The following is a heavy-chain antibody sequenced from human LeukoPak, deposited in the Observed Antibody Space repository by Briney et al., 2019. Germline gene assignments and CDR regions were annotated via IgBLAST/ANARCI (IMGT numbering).Heavy chain of an antibody. D-gene: IGHD6-19*01. Sequence: ASETLSLTCAVYGGSFSGYYWSWIRQPPGKGLEWIGEINHSGSTNYNSSLKSRVTISVDTSKNQFSLKLSSVTAADTAVYYCARGSGGGQWLPPIAFDIWGQGTMVTVSS. J-gene: IGHJ3*02. V-gene: IGHV4-34*01. CDR1: GGSFSGYY. CDR2: INHSGST. CDR3: ARGSGGGQWLPPIAFDI.